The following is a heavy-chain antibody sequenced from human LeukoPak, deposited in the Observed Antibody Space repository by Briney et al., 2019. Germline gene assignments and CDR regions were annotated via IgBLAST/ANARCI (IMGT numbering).Heavy chain of an antibody. V-gene: IGHV3-30*04. J-gene: IGHJ4*02. D-gene: IGHD2-2*02. CDR1: GFTFSSYA. CDR2: ISYDGSNK. Sequence: TGGSLRLSCAASGFTFSSYAMNWVRQAPGKGLEWVAVISYDGSNKYYVDSVKGRFTISRDNSKNTLYLQMNSLRAEDTAVYYCARGYCSSTSCYTPDKDYWGQGTLVTVSS. CDR3: ARGYCSSTSCYTPDKDY.